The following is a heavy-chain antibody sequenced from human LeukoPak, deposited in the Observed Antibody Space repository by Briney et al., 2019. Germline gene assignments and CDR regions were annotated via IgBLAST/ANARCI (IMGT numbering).Heavy chain of an antibody. Sequence: SETLSLTCAVYGGSLSGYYWSWIRQPPGKGLEWIGEINHSGSTNYNPSLKSRVTISVDTSKNQFSLKLSSVTAADTAVYYCARGIRVPDFWSGYYSGYFDYWGQGTLVTVSS. J-gene: IGHJ4*02. D-gene: IGHD3-3*01. CDR2: INHSGST. CDR1: GGSLSGYY. CDR3: ARGIRVPDFWSGYYSGYFDY. V-gene: IGHV4-34*01.